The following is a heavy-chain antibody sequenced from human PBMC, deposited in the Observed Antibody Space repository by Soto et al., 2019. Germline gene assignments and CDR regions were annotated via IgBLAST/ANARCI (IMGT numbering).Heavy chain of an antibody. J-gene: IGHJ1*01. D-gene: IGHD6-19*01. CDR1: GYMFSNHG. CDR2: INTYNGAT. V-gene: IGHV1-18*01. CDR3: ARDLGIAVAGLFQA. Sequence: QVQLVQSGAEVKKPGASIKVSCKASGYMFSNHGISWVRQAPGQGPEWMGWINTYNGATNYAQQYQGRVTMTTDTSTNTTYMELRSLRSDDTAVYYGARDLGIAVAGLFQAWGQGTLVIVSS.